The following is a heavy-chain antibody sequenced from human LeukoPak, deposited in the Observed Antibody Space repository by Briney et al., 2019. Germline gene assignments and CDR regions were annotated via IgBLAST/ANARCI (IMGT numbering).Heavy chain of an antibody. CDR3: ARVVPAAIGPPYFDY. CDR1: GGSISSGDYY. Sequence: PSETLSLTCTVSGGSISSGDYYWSWIRQPPGKGLEWIGYIYYSGSTYYNPSLKSRVTISVDTSKNQFSLKLSSVTAADTAVYYCARVVPAAIGPPYFDYWGQGTLVTVSS. J-gene: IGHJ4*02. CDR2: IYYSGST. V-gene: IGHV4-30-4*01. D-gene: IGHD2-2*01.